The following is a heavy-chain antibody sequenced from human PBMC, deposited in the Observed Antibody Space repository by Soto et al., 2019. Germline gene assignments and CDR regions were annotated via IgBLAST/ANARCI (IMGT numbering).Heavy chain of an antibody. V-gene: IGHV3-48*01. CDR2: ISSSSGTI. Sequence: PGGSLRLSCAASGFTFSSYSMNWVRQAPGKGLEWVSYISSSSGTIYYADSVKGRFTISRDNAKNTLYLQMNSLRAEDTAVYYCARAVAVAGTFGYWGQGTLVTVST. CDR1: GFTFSSYS. J-gene: IGHJ4*02. D-gene: IGHD6-19*01. CDR3: ARAVAVAGTFGY.